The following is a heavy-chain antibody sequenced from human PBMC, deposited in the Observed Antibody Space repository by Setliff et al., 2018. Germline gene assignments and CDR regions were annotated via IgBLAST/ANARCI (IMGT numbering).Heavy chain of an antibody. CDR2: SDYYGNT. J-gene: IGHJ4*02. D-gene: IGHD1-1*01. V-gene: IGHV4-39*07. CDR1: GGSISSSFNF. Sequence: SETLSLTCTVSGGSISSSFNFWGWIRQPPGKGLEWIGRSDYYGNTYYNASLKSRLTISVDTSKNQFSLNLNSVTVADTAVYFCARGVRTGHLDSWGQGTLVTVSS. CDR3: ARGVRTGHLDS.